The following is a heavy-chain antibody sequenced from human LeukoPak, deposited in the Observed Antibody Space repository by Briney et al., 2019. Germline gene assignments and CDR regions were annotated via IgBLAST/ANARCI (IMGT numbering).Heavy chain of an antibody. J-gene: IGHJ4*02. V-gene: IGHV3-30*04. CDR3: ANSVRRGVGTPDY. Sequence: RGSLRLSCAAPGFTFSTYAMHWVRQAPGKGLEWVAVISYDGSSKYYADSVKGRFTISRDNSKNTLYLQMNSLRAEDTAVYYCANSVRRGVGTPDYWGQGTLVTVSS. CDR2: ISYDGSSK. CDR1: GFTFSTYA. D-gene: IGHD7-27*01.